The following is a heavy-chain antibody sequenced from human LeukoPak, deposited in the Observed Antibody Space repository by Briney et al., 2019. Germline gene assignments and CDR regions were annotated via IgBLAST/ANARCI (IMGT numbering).Heavy chain of an antibody. Sequence: GGSLRLSCAASGFTFSSYAMSWVRQAPGKGLEWVSAISGSGGSTYYADSVKGRFTISRDNSKNTLYLQMNSLRAEDTAVYYCAKEYCSSTSCSFYYFDYWGQGTLVTVSS. CDR1: GFTFSSYA. J-gene: IGHJ4*02. CDR3: AKEYCSSTSCSFYYFDY. V-gene: IGHV3-23*01. D-gene: IGHD2-2*01. CDR2: ISGSGGST.